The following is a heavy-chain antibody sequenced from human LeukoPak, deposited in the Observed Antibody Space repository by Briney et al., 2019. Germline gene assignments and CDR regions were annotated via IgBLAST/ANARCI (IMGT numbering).Heavy chain of an antibody. V-gene: IGHV3-11*01. Sequence: GGSLRLSCAASGFPFRDYYMTWIRQAPGKGLEWISYISRSSDTLYYADSVEGRFTISRDNAKNSLFLQMNSLRADDTAVYYCAREVVIFPDYYYYGMDVWGQGTTVTVSS. CDR3: AREVVIFPDYYYYGMDV. D-gene: IGHD2/OR15-2a*01. CDR2: ISRSSDTL. J-gene: IGHJ6*02. CDR1: GFPFRDYY.